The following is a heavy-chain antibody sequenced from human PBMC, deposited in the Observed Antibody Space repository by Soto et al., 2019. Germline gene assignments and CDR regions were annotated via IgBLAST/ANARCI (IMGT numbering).Heavy chain of an antibody. CDR1: GGSVSSGSYY. Sequence: QVQLQESGPGLVKPSETLSLTCTVSGGSVSSGSYYWSWIRQPPGKGLEWIGCIYYSGSTNYNPSLKSRVTISVDTSKNQFSLKLSSVTAADTAVYYCARDQVVRGVRVLGYWGQGTLVTVSS. CDR3: ARDQVVRGVRVLGY. CDR2: IYYSGST. D-gene: IGHD3-10*01. J-gene: IGHJ4*02. V-gene: IGHV4-61*01.